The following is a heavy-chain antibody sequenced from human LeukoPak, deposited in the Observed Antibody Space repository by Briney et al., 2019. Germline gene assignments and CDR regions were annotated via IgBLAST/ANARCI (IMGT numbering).Heavy chain of an antibody. CDR1: GFTFSSYA. V-gene: IGHV3-30-3*01. J-gene: IGHJ2*01. Sequence: GRSLRLFCAASGFTFSSYAMHWVRQAPGKGLEWVAVISYDGSNKYYADSVKGRFTISRDNSKNTLYLQMNSLRAEDTAVYYCARNYYDSSGYYWYFDLWGRGTLVTVSS. CDR2: ISYDGSNK. D-gene: IGHD3-22*01. CDR3: ARNYYDSSGYYWYFDL.